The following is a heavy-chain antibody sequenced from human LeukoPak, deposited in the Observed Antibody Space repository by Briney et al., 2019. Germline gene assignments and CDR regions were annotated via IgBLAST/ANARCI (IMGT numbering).Heavy chain of an antibody. CDR1: GGTFSSYA. D-gene: IGHD3-10*01. V-gene: IGHV1-69*13. CDR2: IIPIFGTA. J-gene: IGHJ4*02. Sequence: VASVKVSCKASGGTFSSYAISWVRQAPGQGLEWMGGIIPIFGTANYAQKFQGRVTITADESTSTAYMELSSLRSEDTAVYYCAREGFPNTMARGVIFDYWGQGTLVTVSS. CDR3: AREGFPNTMARGVIFDY.